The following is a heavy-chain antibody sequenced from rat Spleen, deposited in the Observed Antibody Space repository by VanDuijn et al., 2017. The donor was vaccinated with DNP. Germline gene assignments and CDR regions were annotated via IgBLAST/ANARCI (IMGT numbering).Heavy chain of an antibody. CDR3: ARHRTIMPYYYAMDA. V-gene: IGHV4-2*01. Sequence: EVQLVESGGGLVQPGRSLKLSCATSGFTFSDYYMAWVRQAPGKGLEWIGEINKESGTIIYSPSLKDKFTISRDNAQNTLYLQMNKLGSEDTATYYCARHRTIMPYYYAMDAWGQGASVTVSS. J-gene: IGHJ4*01. CDR2: INKESGTI. D-gene: IGHD1-5*01. CDR1: GFTFSDYY.